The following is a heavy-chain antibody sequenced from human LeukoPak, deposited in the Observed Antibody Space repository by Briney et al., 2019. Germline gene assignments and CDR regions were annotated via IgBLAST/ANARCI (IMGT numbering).Heavy chain of an antibody. CDR3: AAGPRSGSYYLDI. Sequence: SVKVSCKASGFTFTSSAVQWVRQARGQRLEWIGWIVVGSGNTNYAQKFRERVTITRDMSTSTAYMELSSLRSEDTAVYYCAAGPRSGSYYLDIWGQGTMVTVSS. V-gene: IGHV1-58*01. D-gene: IGHD3-10*01. CDR2: IVVGSGNT. CDR1: GFTFTSSA. J-gene: IGHJ3*02.